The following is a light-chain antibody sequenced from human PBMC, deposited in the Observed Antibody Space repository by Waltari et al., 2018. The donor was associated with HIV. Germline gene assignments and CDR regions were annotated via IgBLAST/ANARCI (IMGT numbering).Light chain of an antibody. CDR1: SSNIGINY. CDR2: DND. Sequence: QSVLTQPPSVSAAPGQKVTISCSGSSSNIGINYVSWYRQLPGTAPKLLIYDNDKRPSGIPDRFSGSKSGTSATLGITGLQTGDEADHYCGTWDSSLSVWLFGGGTKLTVL. V-gene: IGLV1-51*01. CDR3: GTWDSSLSVWL. J-gene: IGLJ3*02.